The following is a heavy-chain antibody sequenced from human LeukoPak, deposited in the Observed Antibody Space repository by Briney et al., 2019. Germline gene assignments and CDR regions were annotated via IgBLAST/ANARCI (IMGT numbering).Heavy chain of an antibody. J-gene: IGHJ3*02. D-gene: IGHD2-15*01. V-gene: IGHV4-34*01. CDR3: ARRSLNAFDI. CDR2: INHSGST. CDR1: GGSFSGYY. Sequence: PSETLSLTCAVYGGSFSGYYWNWIRQPPGKGLEWIGEINHSGSTNYNPSLKSRVTISVDTSKNQFSLKLTSMTAADTAMYYCARRSLNAFDIWGQGTVVTVSS.